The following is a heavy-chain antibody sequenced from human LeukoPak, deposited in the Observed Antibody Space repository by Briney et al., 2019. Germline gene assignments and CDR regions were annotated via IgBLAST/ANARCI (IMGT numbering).Heavy chain of an antibody. CDR1: GYTFTSYG. J-gene: IGHJ6*04. V-gene: IGHV1-18*04. CDR3: ARDGGSGSYFDYYYYYGMDV. Sequence: ASVKVSCTASGYTFTSYGISWVRQAPGQGLEWMGWISAYNGNTNYAQKLQGRVTMTTDTSTSTAYMELRSLRSDDTAVYYCARDGGSGSYFDYYYYYGMDVWGKGTTVTVSS. CDR2: ISAYNGNT. D-gene: IGHD3-10*01.